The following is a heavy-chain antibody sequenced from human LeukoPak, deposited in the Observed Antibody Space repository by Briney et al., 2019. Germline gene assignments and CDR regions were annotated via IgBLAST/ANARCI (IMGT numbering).Heavy chain of an antibody. D-gene: IGHD1-26*01. V-gene: IGHV4-59*01. J-gene: IGHJ4*02. CDR3: ARTGGSEGLDY. CDR1: GGSISSYY. Sequence: SETLSLTCTVSGGSISSYYWSWIRQPPGKGLEWIGYIYYSGGTNYNPSLKSRVTISVDTSKNQFSLKLSSVTAADTAVYYCARTGGSEGLDYWGQGTLVTVSS. CDR2: IYYSGGT.